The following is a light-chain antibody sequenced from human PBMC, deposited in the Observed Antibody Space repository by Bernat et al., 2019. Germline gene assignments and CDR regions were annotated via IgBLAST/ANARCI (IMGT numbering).Light chain of an antibody. V-gene: IGLV2-14*01. J-gene: IGLJ2*01. Sequence: QTDLTHAAAVSGSPGQMITISCTGTSSDVGGYNYVPWYQQQLGKAPKIMIYAVSIRPSGVSNRFSGSKSGNTASLTISGAQAEDEADYYCSSYTSSSTRGVFGGGTKLTVL. CDR1: SSDVGGYNY. CDR3: SSYTSSSTRGV. CDR2: AVS.